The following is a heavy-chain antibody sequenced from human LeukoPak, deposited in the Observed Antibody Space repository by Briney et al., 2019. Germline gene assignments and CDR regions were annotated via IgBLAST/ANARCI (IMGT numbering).Heavy chain of an antibody. CDR3: ARSRLYSSSPDY. Sequence: GGSLRLSCAASGFTFSSYAMHWVRQAPGKGLEWVAVISYDGSNKYYADSVKGRFTISRDNSKNTLYLQMNSLRAEDTAVYYCARSRLYSSSPDYWGQGTLVTVSS. D-gene: IGHD6-13*01. J-gene: IGHJ4*02. CDR1: GFTFSSYA. CDR2: ISYDGSNK. V-gene: IGHV3-30*04.